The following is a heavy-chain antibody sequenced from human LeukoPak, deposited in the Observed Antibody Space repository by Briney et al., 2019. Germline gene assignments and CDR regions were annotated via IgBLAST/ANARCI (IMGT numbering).Heavy chain of an antibody. CDR1: GGSISSSSYY. V-gene: IGHV4-39*01. CDR3: ARIDWLPKPTIDY. J-gene: IGHJ4*02. D-gene: IGHD3-9*01. CDR2: IDYSGST. Sequence: SSETLSLTCTVSGGSISSSSYYWGWIRQPPGKGLEWIGSIDYSGSTYYDPSLKSRVTISVDTSKNQFSLKLSSVTAADTAVYYCARIDWLPKPTIDYWGQGTLVTVSS.